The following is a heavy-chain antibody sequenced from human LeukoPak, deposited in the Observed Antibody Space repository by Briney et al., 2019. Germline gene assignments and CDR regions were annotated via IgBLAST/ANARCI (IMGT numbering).Heavy chain of an antibody. J-gene: IGHJ3*02. Sequence: PSETLSLTCTVSGGSISSYYWSWIRQPPGKGLEWIGYIYYSGSTNYNPSLKSRVTISVDTSKNQFSLKLSSVTAADTAVYYCARDHDYGSGSFDIWGQGTMVTVSS. CDR3: ARDHDYGSGSFDI. D-gene: IGHD3-10*01. CDR2: IYYSGST. CDR1: GGSISSYY. V-gene: IGHV4-59*01.